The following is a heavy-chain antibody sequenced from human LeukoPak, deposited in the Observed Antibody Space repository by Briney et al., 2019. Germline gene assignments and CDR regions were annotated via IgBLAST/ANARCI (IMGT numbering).Heavy chain of an antibody. CDR2: ISSSSSYI. CDR3: ARSLLWFGELSYYYYGMDV. V-gene: IGHV3-21*01. J-gene: IGHJ6*02. Sequence: GGSLRLSCAASGFTFSSYSMNWVRQAPGKGLEWVSSISSSSSYIYYADSVKGRFTISRDNAKNSLYLQMNSLRAEDTAVYYCARSLLWFGELSYYYYGMDVWGQGTTVTVSS. CDR1: GFTFSSYS. D-gene: IGHD3-10*01.